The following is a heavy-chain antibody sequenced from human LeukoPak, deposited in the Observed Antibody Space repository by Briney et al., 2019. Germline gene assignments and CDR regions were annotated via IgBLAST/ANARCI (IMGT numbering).Heavy chain of an antibody. D-gene: IGHD6-19*01. CDR2: INPSGGGT. CDR3: ATSSSGWYTDY. V-gene: IGHV1-46*01. J-gene: IGHJ4*02. CDR1: GYSFTSYY. Sequence: ASVKVSCKALGYSFTSYYIHWVRQAPGQGLEWMGIINPSGGGTPYAQKFQGRVTMTRDTSTSTVYMELSSLRSEDTAIYYCATSSSGWYTDYWGQGTLSPSPQ.